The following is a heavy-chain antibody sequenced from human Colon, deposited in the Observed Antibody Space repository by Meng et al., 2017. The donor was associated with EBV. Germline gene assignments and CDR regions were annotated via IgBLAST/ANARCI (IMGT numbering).Heavy chain of an antibody. CDR3: ARGTPGRSYSDY. V-gene: IGHV1-18*01. J-gene: IGHJ4*02. CDR2: FVNNVDT. CDR1: GYAFASYG. D-gene: IGHD3-10*01. Sequence: QFHLVQSGAGVKRPGASVGVSCEASGYAFASYGISWLRQAPGQGLEWMGWFVNNVDTYSAQKFQGRVTMTTDTHTSTGFMELRSLRSDDTAVYYCARGTPGRSYSDYWGQGTLVTVSS.